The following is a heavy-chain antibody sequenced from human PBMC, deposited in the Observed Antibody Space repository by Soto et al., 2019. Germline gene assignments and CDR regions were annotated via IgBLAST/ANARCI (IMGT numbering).Heavy chain of an antibody. CDR2: ISTSGGST. Sequence: HPGGSLRLSCAASGFTFSSYAMSWVRQAPGKGLEWVSAISTSGGSTYYADSVKGRFTISRDNSKNTLYLQMNSLRAEDTAVYYCAKDRSGGSSVYGMDVWGQGTTVTVSS. CDR1: GFTFSSYA. J-gene: IGHJ6*02. CDR3: AKDRSGGSSVYGMDV. V-gene: IGHV3-23*01. D-gene: IGHD2-15*01.